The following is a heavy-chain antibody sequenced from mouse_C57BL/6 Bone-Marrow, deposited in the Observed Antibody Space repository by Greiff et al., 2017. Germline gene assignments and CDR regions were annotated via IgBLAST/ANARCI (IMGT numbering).Heavy chain of an antibody. Sequence: VQLQQPGAELVKPGASVKVSCKASGYTFTSYWMHWVKQRPGQGLEWIGRIHPSDSDTNYNQKFKGKATLTVDKSSSTAYMQLSSLTSEDSAVYYCAKIYYDYSCAYWGQGTLVTVSA. CDR1: GYTFTSYW. J-gene: IGHJ3*01. CDR2: IHPSDSDT. CDR3: AKIYYDYSCAY. V-gene: IGHV1-74*01. D-gene: IGHD2-4*01.